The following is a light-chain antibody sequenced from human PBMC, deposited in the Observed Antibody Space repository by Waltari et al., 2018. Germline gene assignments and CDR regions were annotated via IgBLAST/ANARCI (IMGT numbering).Light chain of an antibody. CDR2: ANN. CDR1: GSNIGINT. CDR3: AAWDDSLSGLV. J-gene: IGLJ2*01. V-gene: IGLV1-44*01. Sequence: QSVLTQPPSASGTPGQGVTISCSGRGSNIGINTVTRSQQLPGTAPKLLIFANNQRPSGVPDRFSGSKSGSSASLAISGLQSEDEADYYCAAWDDSLSGLVFGGGTKVTVL.